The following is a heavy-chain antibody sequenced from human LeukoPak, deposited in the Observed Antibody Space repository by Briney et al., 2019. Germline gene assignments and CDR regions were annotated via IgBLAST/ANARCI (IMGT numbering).Heavy chain of an antibody. CDR1: GFTFSSYW. V-gene: IGHV3-7*01. Sequence: GGSLRLSCAASGFTFSSYWMSWVRQAPGKGLEWVANIKQDGSEKYYVDSVRGRFTISRDNAKNSLYLQMNSLRAEDTAVYYCARDRDTMVRGVDAFDIWGQGTMVTVSS. D-gene: IGHD3-10*01. CDR2: IKQDGSEK. J-gene: IGHJ3*02. CDR3: ARDRDTMVRGVDAFDI.